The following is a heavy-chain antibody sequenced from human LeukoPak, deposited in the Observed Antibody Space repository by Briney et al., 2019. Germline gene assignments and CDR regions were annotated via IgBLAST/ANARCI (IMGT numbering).Heavy chain of an antibody. CDR3: ARASYCSSTSCPLAFYYYYYMDV. CDR1: GGSISSYY. CDR2: IYYSGST. Sequence: SETLSLTCTVSGGSISSYYWSWIRQPPGKGLEWIGYIYYSGSTNYNPSLKSRVTISVDTSKNQFSLKLSSLTAADTAVYYCARASYCSSTSCPLAFYYYYYMDVWGKGTTVTVSS. V-gene: IGHV4-59*08. D-gene: IGHD2-2*01. J-gene: IGHJ6*03.